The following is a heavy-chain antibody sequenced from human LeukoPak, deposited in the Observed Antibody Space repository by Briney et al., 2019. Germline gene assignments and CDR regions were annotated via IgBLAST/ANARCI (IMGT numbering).Heavy chain of an antibody. Sequence: GGSLRLSCAASGFTFDDYGMSWVRQAPGKGLEWVFCINCNCGSTGYADSVKGLFTISRDNAKNSLYLQMNSLRAEDTALYYCARDRTIAAVGYFQHWGQGTLVTVSS. J-gene: IGHJ1*01. CDR3: ARDRTIAAVGYFQH. D-gene: IGHD6-13*01. V-gene: IGHV3-20*04. CDR1: GFTFDDYG. CDR2: INCNCGST.